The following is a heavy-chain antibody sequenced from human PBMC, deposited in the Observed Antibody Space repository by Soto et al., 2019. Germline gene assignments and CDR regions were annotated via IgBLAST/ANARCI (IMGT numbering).Heavy chain of an antibody. CDR1: GDSVSSSYYY. D-gene: IGHD6-13*01. Sequence: SETLSLTCTVSGDSVSSSYYYWGWIRQSPGKGLEWIGSIFYSGSTYYNPSLKSRVTISVDTSKNQFSLKLSSVTAADTAVYYCARRGSSRQIYHYGMDVWGQGTTVTVSS. V-gene: IGHV4-39*01. CDR2: IFYSGST. CDR3: ARRGSSRQIYHYGMDV. J-gene: IGHJ6*02.